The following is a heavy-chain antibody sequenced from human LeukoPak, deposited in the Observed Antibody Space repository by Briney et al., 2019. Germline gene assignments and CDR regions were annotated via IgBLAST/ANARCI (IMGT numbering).Heavy chain of an antibody. V-gene: IGHV3-30*18. CDR2: IATDGRDK. D-gene: IGHD6-13*01. CDR1: GFTFNNYG. Sequence: PGRSLRLSCAASGFTFNNYGMHWFRQAPGKGLEWVAVIATDGRDKKYADSVKGRFTISRDNSKNTLYLEMNSLRPEDTAVYHCAKDSKVAAAGYFFDYWGQGTLVTVSS. CDR3: AKDSKVAAAGYFFDY. J-gene: IGHJ4*02.